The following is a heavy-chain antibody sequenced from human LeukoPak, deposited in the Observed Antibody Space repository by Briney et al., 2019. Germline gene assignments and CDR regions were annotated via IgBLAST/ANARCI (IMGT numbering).Heavy chain of an antibody. CDR2: IYYSGST. Sequence: SETLSLTCTVSGGSISSGTYYWSWIRQHPGKGLEWIGYIYYSGSTYYNPSLKSRVTISVDTSKNHFSLKLSSVTAADTAVYYCARVNSYYLDYWGQGTLVTVSS. J-gene: IGHJ4*02. D-gene: IGHD2/OR15-2a*01. CDR3: ARVNSYYLDY. CDR1: GGSISSGTYY. V-gene: IGHV4-31*03.